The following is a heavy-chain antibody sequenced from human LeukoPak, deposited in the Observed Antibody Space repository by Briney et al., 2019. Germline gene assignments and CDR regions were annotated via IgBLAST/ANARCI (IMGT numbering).Heavy chain of an antibody. J-gene: IGHJ4*02. CDR2: INTDGSST. CDR3: ARTLNWAFDF. Sequence: PGGSRRLSCAASGFTFSSYWMHWVRQAPGKGLVWVSRINTDGSSTNYADSAKGRFTISRDNAKNTLYLQMNSLRAEDTAVYYCARTLNWAFDFWGQGTLVTVSS. D-gene: IGHD7-27*01. CDR1: GFTFSSYW. V-gene: IGHV3-74*01.